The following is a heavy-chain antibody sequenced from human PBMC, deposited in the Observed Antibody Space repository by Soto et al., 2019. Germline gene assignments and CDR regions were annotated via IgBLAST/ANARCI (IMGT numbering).Heavy chain of an antibody. D-gene: IGHD3-16*02. V-gene: IGHV3-48*01. J-gene: IGHJ3*02. CDR3: AREGETFGGVIVNDAFDI. CDR2: ISSSSSTI. CDR1: GFTFSSYS. Sequence: PGGSLRLSCAASGFTFSSYSMNWVRQAPGKGLEWVSYISSSSSTIYYADSVKGRFTISRDNAKNSLYLQMNSLRAEDTAVYYCAREGETFGGVIVNDAFDIWGQGTMVTVSS.